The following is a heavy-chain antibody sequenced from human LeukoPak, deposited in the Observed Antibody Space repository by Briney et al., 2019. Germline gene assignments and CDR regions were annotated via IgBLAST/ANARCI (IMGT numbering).Heavy chain of an antibody. CDR3: ARAGYTYGTLYF. Sequence: GGSLRLSCAASGFTFSSYATSWVRQAPGKGLEWVANIKQDGSEKYYVDSVKGRFTISRDNTKNSRYLQMNSLRVEDTTVYYCARAGYTYGTLYFWGQGTLVTVSS. J-gene: IGHJ4*02. CDR1: GFTFSSYA. D-gene: IGHD5-18*01. V-gene: IGHV3-7*01. CDR2: IKQDGSEK.